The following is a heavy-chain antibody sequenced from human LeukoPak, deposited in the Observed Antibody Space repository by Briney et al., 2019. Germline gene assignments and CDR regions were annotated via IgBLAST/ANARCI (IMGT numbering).Heavy chain of an antibody. CDR3: ARDTIELPGPGAFDI. V-gene: IGHV4-30-2*01. Sequence: SSETLSLTCTVSGDSISSGASYWSWIRQPPGKGLEWIGYIYHSGSTYYNPSLKSRLTISVDRSRNQFSLELNSVTAADTAVYYCARDTIELPGPGAFDIWGQGTMVTVSS. CDR2: IYHSGST. J-gene: IGHJ3*02. CDR1: GDSISSGASY. D-gene: IGHD5-24*01.